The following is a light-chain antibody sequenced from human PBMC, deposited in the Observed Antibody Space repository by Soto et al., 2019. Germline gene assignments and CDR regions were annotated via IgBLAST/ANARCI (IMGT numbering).Light chain of an antibody. CDR1: QSVLFRSNNKNY. Sequence: DIVMTQSPDSLAVSLGERATINCKSSQSVLFRSNNKNYLAWYQQKPGQPPKLLIYWASTRESGVPDRFSGSWSGTDFTLSVSSLQAEDVAVYYSQQYYSTPTWTFGQGTKVEIK. CDR3: QQYYSTPTWT. V-gene: IGKV4-1*01. J-gene: IGKJ1*01. CDR2: WAS.